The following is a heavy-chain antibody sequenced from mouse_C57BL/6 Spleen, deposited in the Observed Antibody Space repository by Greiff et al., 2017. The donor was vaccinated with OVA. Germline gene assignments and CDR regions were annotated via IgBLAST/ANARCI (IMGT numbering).Heavy chain of an antibody. D-gene: IGHD1-1*01. J-gene: IGHJ1*03. V-gene: IGHV1-26*01. CDR3: ARLLLRSGWYFDV. CDR1: GYTFTDYY. Sequence: EVQLQQSGPELVKPGASVKISCKASGYTFTDYYMNWVKQSHGKSLEWIGDINPNNGGTSYNQKFKGKATLTVDKSSSTAYMELRSLTSEDSAVYYCARLLLRSGWYFDVWGTGTTVTVSS. CDR2: INPNNGGT.